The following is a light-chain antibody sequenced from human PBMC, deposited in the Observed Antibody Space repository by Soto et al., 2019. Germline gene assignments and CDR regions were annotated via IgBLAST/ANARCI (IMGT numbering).Light chain of an antibody. CDR3: SSYTSSTTPYV. V-gene: IGLV2-14*03. J-gene: IGLJ1*01. CDR1: SSDVGGYNF. CDR2: DVS. Sequence: QSVLTQPASMSGSHGQSITISCTGTSSDVGGYNFVSWFQHHPGKAPKLIIYDVSNRPSGVSNRFSGSKSGNTASLTISGLQAEDEADFYCSSYTSSTTPYVFGTGTKVTVL.